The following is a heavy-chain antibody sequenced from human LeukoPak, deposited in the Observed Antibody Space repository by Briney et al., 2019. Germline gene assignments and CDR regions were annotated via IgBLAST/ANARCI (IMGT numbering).Heavy chain of an antibody. CDR1: GFTFSNYA. Sequence: GGSLRLSCAASGFTFSNYAMHWVRQAPGKGLEWVAVISYDGDTQYYKDSLRGRLTISRDNSKNTLYLHMNSLGAEDTAVYYCARANCGGTCFLIDYWGQGILVTVSS. V-gene: IGHV3-30*04. CDR3: ARANCGGTCFLIDY. D-gene: IGHD2-15*01. J-gene: IGHJ4*02. CDR2: ISYDGDTQ.